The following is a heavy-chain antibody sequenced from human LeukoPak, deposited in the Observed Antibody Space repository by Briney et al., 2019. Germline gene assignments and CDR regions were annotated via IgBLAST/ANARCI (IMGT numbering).Heavy chain of an antibody. Sequence: ASVKVSCKASGGTFSSYAISWVRQAPGQGLEGMGGIIPIFGTANYAQKFQGRVTITTGESTSTAYMELSSLRSEDTAVYYCARVLRFGELFPYYYYMDVWGKGTTVTVSS. J-gene: IGHJ6*03. D-gene: IGHD3-10*01. CDR3: ARVLRFGELFPYYYYMDV. CDR2: IIPIFGTA. CDR1: GGTFSSYA. V-gene: IGHV1-69*05.